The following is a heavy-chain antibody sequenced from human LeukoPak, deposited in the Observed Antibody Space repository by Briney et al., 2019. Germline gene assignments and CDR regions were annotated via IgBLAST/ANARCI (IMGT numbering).Heavy chain of an antibody. V-gene: IGHV1-2*02. CDR2: INPNSGGT. D-gene: IGHD3-22*01. CDR3: ARLGDYYDSSGYPSN. CDR1: GYTFTGYY. Sequence: GASVKVSCKASGYTFTGYYMHWVRQAPGQGLEWMGWINPNSGGTNYAQKFQGRVTMTRDTSISTAYMELSRLRSDDTAVYYCARLGDYYDSSGYPSNWGQGTLVTVSS. J-gene: IGHJ4*02.